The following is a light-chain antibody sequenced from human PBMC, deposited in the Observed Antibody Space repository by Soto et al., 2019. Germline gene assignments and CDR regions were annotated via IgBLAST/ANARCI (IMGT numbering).Light chain of an antibody. Sequence: QSVLTQPPSVSGAPGQRVTISCTGSSSNIGAGYDVHWYQQLPGTAPKLLIYGNSNRASGVPDRFSGSKSGTSASLAITGLQAEDEADYYCQSYDSSLSVVVFGGGTKLTVL. V-gene: IGLV1-40*01. CDR3: QSYDSSLSVVV. CDR2: GNS. J-gene: IGLJ2*01. CDR1: SSNIGAGYD.